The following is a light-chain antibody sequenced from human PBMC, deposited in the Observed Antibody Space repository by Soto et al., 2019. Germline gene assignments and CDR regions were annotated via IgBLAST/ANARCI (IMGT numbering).Light chain of an antibody. J-gene: IGLJ1*01. CDR1: SSNIGAGHD. CDR2: GSR. Sequence: QSVLTQPPSVSGAPGQRVTISCTGSSSNIGAGHDVHWYQQIPGSAPKLLIYGSRNRPSGVPDRFSGSRSGTSASLALTGLQAEDEADYYCQSYDSSLSAHYVFGTGTKLTVL. V-gene: IGLV1-40*01. CDR3: QSYDSSLSAHYV.